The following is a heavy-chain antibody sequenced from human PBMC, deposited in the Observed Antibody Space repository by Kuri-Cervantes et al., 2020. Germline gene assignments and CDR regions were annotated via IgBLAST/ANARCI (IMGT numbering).Heavy chain of an antibody. D-gene: IGHD1-26*01. CDR3: AKETDSGSYHDY. CDR1: GFFFRDYG. J-gene: IGHJ4*02. Sequence: GGSLRLSCSAFGFFFRDYGMHWVRQAPGKGLEWVAFIRYDGSNEYYADSVKGRFTISRDNSKNTLYLQMNSLRAEDTAVYFCAKETDSGSYHDYWGQGTLVTVSS. CDR2: IRYDGSNE. V-gene: IGHV3-30*02.